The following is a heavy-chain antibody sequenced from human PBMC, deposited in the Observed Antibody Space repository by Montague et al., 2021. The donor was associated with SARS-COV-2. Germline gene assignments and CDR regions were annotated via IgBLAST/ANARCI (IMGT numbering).Heavy chain of an antibody. CDR2: IYYSGST. CDR3: ARGRRITFGGVIGWFGYFDY. J-gene: IGHJ4*02. D-gene: IGHD3-16*02. V-gene: IGHV4-59*01. CDR1: GGSISSYY. Sequence: SETLSLTCTVSGGSISSYYWSWIRQPPGKGLEWIGYIYYSGSTNYNPSLKSRVTISVDTSKNQFSLKLSSVTAADTAVYYCARGRRITFGGVIGWFGYFDYGGQGTLVTVSS.